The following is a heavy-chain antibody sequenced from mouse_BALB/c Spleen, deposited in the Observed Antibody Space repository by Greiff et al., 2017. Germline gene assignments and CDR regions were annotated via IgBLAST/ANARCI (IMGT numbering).Heavy chain of an antibody. D-gene: IGHD2-1*01. Sequence: EVNVVESGGGLVKPGGSLKLSCAASGFTFSDYYMYWVRQTPEKRLEWVATISDGGSYTYYPDSVKGRFTISRDNAKNNLYLQMSSLRSEDTAMYYCARDKGGNYGAMDYWGQGTSVTVSS. V-gene: IGHV5-4*02. CDR2: ISDGGSYT. J-gene: IGHJ4*01. CDR1: GFTFSDYY. CDR3: ARDKGGNYGAMDY.